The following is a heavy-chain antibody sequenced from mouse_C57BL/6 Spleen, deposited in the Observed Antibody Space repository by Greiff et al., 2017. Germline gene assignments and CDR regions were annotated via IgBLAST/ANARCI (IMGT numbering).Heavy chain of an antibody. CDR1: GFTFSDYG. Sequence: EVQLVESGGGLVKPGGSLKLSCAASGFTFSDYGMHWVRQAPEQGLEWVAYISSGSSTIYYADTVKGRFTISRDNAKTTLCLQITSLRAEDTAMYYCARGAYLDYWGQGTTLTVSS. CDR3: ARGAYLDY. J-gene: IGHJ2*01. V-gene: IGHV5-17*01. D-gene: IGHD3-1*01. CDR2: ISSGSSTI.